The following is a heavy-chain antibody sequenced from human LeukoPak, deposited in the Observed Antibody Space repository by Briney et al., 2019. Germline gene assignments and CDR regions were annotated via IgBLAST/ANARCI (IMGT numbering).Heavy chain of an antibody. Sequence: SETLSLTCTVSGGSISTYYWSWIRQPPGKRLEWIGYIYYSGSGGTHYNPSLKSRVTISVDTSKNQFSLKLSSVIAADTAVYYCSRGSAFDYWGQGTLVTVSS. CDR3: SRGSAFDY. CDR1: GGSISTYY. J-gene: IGHJ4*02. CDR2: IYYSGSGGT. V-gene: IGHV4-59*08. D-gene: IGHD6-6*01.